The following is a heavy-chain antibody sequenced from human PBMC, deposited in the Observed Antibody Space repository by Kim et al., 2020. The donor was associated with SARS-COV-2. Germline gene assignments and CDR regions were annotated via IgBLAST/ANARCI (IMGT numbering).Heavy chain of an antibody. Sequence: YADSVKGRFTISRDNAKNTLYLQMSSLRAEDTAVYYCVKDGADYYGSGSLWGQGTLVTVSS. J-gene: IGHJ4*02. CDR3: VKDGADYYGSGSL. V-gene: IGHV3-64D*09. D-gene: IGHD3-10*01.